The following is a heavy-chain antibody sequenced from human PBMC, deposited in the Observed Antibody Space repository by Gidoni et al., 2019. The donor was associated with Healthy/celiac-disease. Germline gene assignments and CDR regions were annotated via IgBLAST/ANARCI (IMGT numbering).Heavy chain of an antibody. V-gene: IGHV3-33*01. CDR1: GFTFSSYG. CDR2: IWYDGSNK. Sequence: QVQLVESGGGVVQPGRSLRLSCAASGFTFSSYGMHWVRQAPGKGLGWVAVIWYDGSNKYYADSVKGRFTISRDNSKNTLYLQMNSLRAEDTAVYYCATTSYDSSGYNFDYWGQGTLVTVSS. D-gene: IGHD3-22*01. J-gene: IGHJ4*02. CDR3: ATTSYDSSGYNFDY.